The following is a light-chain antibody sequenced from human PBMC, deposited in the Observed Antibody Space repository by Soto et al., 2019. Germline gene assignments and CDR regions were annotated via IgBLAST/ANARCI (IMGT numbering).Light chain of an antibody. J-gene: IGKJ2*01. V-gene: IGKV1-33*01. CDR3: QQYDRLPPYT. CDR2: DAS. Sequence: DIQMTQSPSSLSASVGDRVTITCQASQDISKYLNWYQQKPGKAPKVLIYDASNLATGVPSRFSGSGFGTHFAFTISSPQPEDVATYYCQQYDRLPPYTFGQGTKVEIK. CDR1: QDISKY.